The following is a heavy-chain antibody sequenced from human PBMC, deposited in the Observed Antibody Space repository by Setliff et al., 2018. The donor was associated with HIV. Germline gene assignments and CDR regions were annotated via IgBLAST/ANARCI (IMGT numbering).Heavy chain of an antibody. J-gene: IGHJ4*02. CDR3: ASITGSSFDY. CDR2: IYHSGST. Sequence: SETLSLTCTVSGYSISSGYYWGWIRQPPGKGLEWIGSIYHSGSTYYNPSLKSRVTISVDTSKNQFSLKLSSVTAADTAVYYCASITGSSFDYWGQGTLVTVSS. D-gene: IGHD6-13*01. V-gene: IGHV4-38-2*02. CDR1: GYSISSGYY.